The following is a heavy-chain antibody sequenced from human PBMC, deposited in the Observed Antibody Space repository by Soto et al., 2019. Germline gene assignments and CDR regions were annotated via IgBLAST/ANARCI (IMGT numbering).Heavy chain of an antibody. J-gene: IGHJ6*02. V-gene: IGHV3-30*02. CDR1: GFTFSNYG. Sequence: PGGSLRLSCAASGFTFSNYGMHWVRQAPGKGLEWVALILYDGSNKYYADSVKGRFTISRDNSKNTLYLQMNSLRAEDTAVYYCAKDQKGMDGLGQGNTLPVSS. CDR2: ILYDGSNK. CDR3: AKDQKGMDG.